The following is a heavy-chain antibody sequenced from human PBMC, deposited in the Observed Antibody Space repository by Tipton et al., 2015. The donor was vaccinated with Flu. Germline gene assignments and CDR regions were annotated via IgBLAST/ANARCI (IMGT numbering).Heavy chain of an antibody. J-gene: IGHJ6*02. CDR3: ARDRAYYDFWSGYGGDYYYGMDV. CDR2: ISYDGSNK. CDR1: GFTFSSYA. V-gene: IGHV3-30*01. D-gene: IGHD3-3*01. Sequence: SLRLSCAASGFTFSSYAMHWVRQAPGKGLEWVAVISYDGSNKYYADPVKGRFTISRDNSKNMLYLQMNSLRAEDTAVYYCARDRAYYDFWSGYGGDYYYGMDVWDRGTTATVSS.